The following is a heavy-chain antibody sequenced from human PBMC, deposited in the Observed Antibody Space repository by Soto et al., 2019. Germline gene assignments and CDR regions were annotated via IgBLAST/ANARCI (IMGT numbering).Heavy chain of an antibody. D-gene: IGHD2-2*01. Sequence: QVQLVQSGAEVKKPGSSVKVSCKASGGTFSSYTISWVRQAPGQGLEWMGRIIPILGIANYAQKFQGRVTITADKSTSTAYMELSSVRSEDTAVYYCARGYCSSTSCYAFAIWGQGTMVTVSS. J-gene: IGHJ3*02. CDR2: IIPILGIA. V-gene: IGHV1-69*02. CDR1: GGTFSSYT. CDR3: ARGYCSSTSCYAFAI.